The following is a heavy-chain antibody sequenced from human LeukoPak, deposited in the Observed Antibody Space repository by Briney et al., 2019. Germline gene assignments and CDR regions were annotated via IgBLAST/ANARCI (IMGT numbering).Heavy chain of an antibody. J-gene: IGHJ4*02. V-gene: IGHV3-21*01. CDR2: ISSGSSYI. CDR3: AREVSGQWLETFDY. Sequence: GGSLRLSCAASGFTFSYYWMSWVRQAPGKGLEWVSSISSGSSYIYYADSVKGRFTISRDNAKNSLYLQMNSLRAEDTAVYYCAREVSGQWLETFDYWGQGTLVTVSS. CDR1: GFTFSYYW. D-gene: IGHD6-19*01.